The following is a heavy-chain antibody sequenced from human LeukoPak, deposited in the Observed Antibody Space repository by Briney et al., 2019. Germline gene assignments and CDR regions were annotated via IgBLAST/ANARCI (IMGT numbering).Heavy chain of an antibody. Sequence: GGSLRLSCAASGFTFSSYAMSWVRQAPGKGLEWVSAISGSGGSTYYADSVKGRFTISRDNSKSTLYLQMNSLRAEDTAVYYCALRRSVAEVDYWGQGTLVTVSS. J-gene: IGHJ4*02. D-gene: IGHD6-6*01. CDR2: ISGSGGST. V-gene: IGHV3-23*01. CDR3: ALRRSVAEVDY. CDR1: GFTFSSYA.